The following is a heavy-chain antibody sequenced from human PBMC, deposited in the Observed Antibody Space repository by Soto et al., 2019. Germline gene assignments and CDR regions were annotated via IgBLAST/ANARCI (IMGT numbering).Heavy chain of an antibody. CDR2: ISNDGRNK. Sequence: QVQLVESGGDVVPPGRSLRLSCAASGFTFSTYAMHWVRQAPGKGLEWVALISNDGRNKYYADSVKGRFFISRDNSKDTLFLQMNSLRPEDTALYYCARKRDYGDYDYWGQGTLVTVSS. D-gene: IGHD4-17*01. J-gene: IGHJ4*02. V-gene: IGHV3-30*01. CDR1: GFTFSTYA. CDR3: ARKRDYGDYDY.